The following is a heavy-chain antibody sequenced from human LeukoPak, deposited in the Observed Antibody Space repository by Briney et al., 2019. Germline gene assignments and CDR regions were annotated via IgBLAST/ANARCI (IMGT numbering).Heavy chain of an antibody. J-gene: IGHJ4*02. Sequence: SKTLSLTCGVSGGSITTTNYWSWVRQPPGQGLEWIGEINHSGSTNYNPSLKSRVTISVDTSKNQFSLKLSPVTAADTAVYYCARSSSSWYGKNFDYWGQGTLVTVSS. D-gene: IGHD6-13*01. V-gene: IGHV4-4*02. CDR2: INHSGST. CDR3: ARSSSSWYGKNFDY. CDR1: GGSITTTNY.